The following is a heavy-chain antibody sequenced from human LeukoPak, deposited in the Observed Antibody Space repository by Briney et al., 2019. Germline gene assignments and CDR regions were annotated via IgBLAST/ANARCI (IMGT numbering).Heavy chain of an antibody. CDR3: AKGVAALRPHYFDY. J-gene: IGHJ4*02. CDR2: IGGSGGEI. V-gene: IGHV3-23*01. D-gene: IGHD6-6*01. Sequence: TGGSLRLSCAPSGFTFRSYAMSWVRQAPGKGLEWVSDIGGSGGEIYYTDSVKGRFTISRDNSKSMLYLQLNSLGVEDTAVYYCAKGVAALRPHYFDYWGRGTLVTVSA. CDR1: GFTFRSYA.